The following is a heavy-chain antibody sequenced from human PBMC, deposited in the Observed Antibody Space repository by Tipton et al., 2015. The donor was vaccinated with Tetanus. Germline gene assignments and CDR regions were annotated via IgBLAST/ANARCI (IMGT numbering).Heavy chain of an antibody. D-gene: IGHD6-13*01. CDR3: ARDHQYSSSWYRGDYYYGMDV. CDR1: GGSISSYY. CDR2: IYTSGST. Sequence: TLSLTCTVSGGSISSYYWSWIRQPAGKGLEWIGRIYTSGSTNYNPSLKSRVTMSVDTSKNQFSLKLSSVTAADTAVYYCARDHQYSSSWYRGDYYYGMDVWGQGTTVTVSS. J-gene: IGHJ6*02. V-gene: IGHV4-4*07.